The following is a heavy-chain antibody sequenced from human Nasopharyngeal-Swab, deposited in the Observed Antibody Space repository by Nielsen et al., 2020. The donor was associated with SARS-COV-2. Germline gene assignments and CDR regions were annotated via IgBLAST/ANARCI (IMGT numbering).Heavy chain of an antibody. CDR3: ARTGYRRGGSCYSWGFDP. Sequence: WVRQAPAQGLAWIGWISAYNGYTHYAPRLQGRVNMTTDTSTNTAYMGMRSLRSDDTAVYYCARTGYRRGGSCYSWGFDPWGQGTLVTVSS. V-gene: IGHV1-18*01. J-gene: IGHJ5*02. D-gene: IGHD2-15*01. CDR2: ISAYNGYT.